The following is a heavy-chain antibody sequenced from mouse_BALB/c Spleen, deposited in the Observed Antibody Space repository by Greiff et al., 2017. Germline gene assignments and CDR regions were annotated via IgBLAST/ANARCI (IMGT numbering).Heavy chain of an antibody. CDR3: ARGIHRLPRAMDK. V-gene: IGHV1S81*02. CDR1: GYTFTSYW. J-gene: IGHJ4*01. Sequence: VKQSCKASGYTFTSYWMHWVKQRPGQGLEWIGEINPSNGRTNYNEKFKSKATLTVDKSSSTAYMQLSSLTSEDSAVYYCARGIHRLPRAMDKGGQETSVTVSS. CDR2: INPSNGRT. D-gene: IGHD5-5*01.